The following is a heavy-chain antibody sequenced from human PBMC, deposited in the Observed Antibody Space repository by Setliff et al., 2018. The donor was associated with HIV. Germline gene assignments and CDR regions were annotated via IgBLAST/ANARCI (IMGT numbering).Heavy chain of an antibody. CDR3: ATMSRSSRSWAISDY. V-gene: IGHV1-69*08. D-gene: IGHD6-13*01. J-gene: IGHJ4*02. CDR2: IIPIIDTT. Sequence: SVKVSCKTSGGSFDMHTISWVRQAPGQGLEFVGRIIPIIDTTNYAQKFQGRVTITADKSANTTYMELRSLRSEDTAIYYCATMSRSSRSWAISDYWGQGVLVTVSS. CDR1: GGSFDMHT.